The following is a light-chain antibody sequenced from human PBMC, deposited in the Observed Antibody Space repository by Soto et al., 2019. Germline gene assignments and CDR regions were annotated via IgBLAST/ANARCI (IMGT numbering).Light chain of an antibody. Sequence: QPVLTEPPSVSGAPGQRVTISCTGSSSNFGAGYEVHWYKQLPGTAPTLVIFNNLNRPSGVPERFSGSKSGTSASLVISGLQAEDEADYYFQSFDSSLRAYVFGSGTKVTVL. CDR2: NNL. CDR3: QSFDSSLRAYV. J-gene: IGLJ1*01. V-gene: IGLV1-40*01. CDR1: SSNFGAGYE.